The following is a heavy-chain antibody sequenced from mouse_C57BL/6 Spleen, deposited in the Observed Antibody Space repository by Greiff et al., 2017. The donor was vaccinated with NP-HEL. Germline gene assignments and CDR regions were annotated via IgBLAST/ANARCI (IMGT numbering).Heavy chain of an antibody. J-gene: IGHJ3*01. CDR3: ARPYYGYGGSWFAY. Sequence: QVQPQQSGAELVRPGASVKLFCKASGYTFTDYYINRVKQRPGQGPEWISRIYPGSGNTYYNEKFKGKATLTAEKSSSTAYMQRSSLTSEDAAVDFCARPYYGYGGSWFAYWGQGTLVTVSA. D-gene: IGHD2-9*01. V-gene: IGHV1-76*01. CDR1: GYTFTDYY. CDR2: IYPGSGNT.